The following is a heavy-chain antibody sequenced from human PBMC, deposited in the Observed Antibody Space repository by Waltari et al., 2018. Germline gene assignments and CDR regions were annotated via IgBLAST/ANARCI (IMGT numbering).Heavy chain of an antibody. CDR2: ITTSGTNI. CDR3: ARDWGSGYVYELDY. J-gene: IGHJ4*02. Sequence: EGRLVESGGGLVKPGGSLRLSCEDSGFRFMSYTMNWVRQAPGKGLEWVSSITTSGTNIYYADSVKGRFTISRDNTKNSLYLQMNSLRAEDTAVYYCARDWGSGYVYELDYWGQGTLVTVSS. D-gene: IGHD3-22*01. CDR1: GFRFMSYT. V-gene: IGHV3-21*01.